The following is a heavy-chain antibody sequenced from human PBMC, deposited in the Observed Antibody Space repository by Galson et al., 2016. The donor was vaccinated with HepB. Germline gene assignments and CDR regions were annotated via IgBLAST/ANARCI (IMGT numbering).Heavy chain of an antibody. Sequence: QSGAEVKKPGESLKISCQGSGFISSSNWINWVRQMPGKGLEWMGRIDPSDSYTDYSPSFQGHITISNDKSITTAYLQWTSLKASDTAMYYCATYSGSWYRAADSWGQGTLVIVSS. D-gene: IGHD6-13*01. CDR3: ATYSGSWYRAADS. V-gene: IGHV5-10-1*01. CDR1: GFISSSNW. J-gene: IGHJ4*02. CDR2: IDPSDSYT.